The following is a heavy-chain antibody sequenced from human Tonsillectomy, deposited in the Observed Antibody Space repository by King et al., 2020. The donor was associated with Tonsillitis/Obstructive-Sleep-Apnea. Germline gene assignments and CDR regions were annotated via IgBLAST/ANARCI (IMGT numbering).Heavy chain of an antibody. J-gene: IGHJ4*02. CDR1: GGSFSGYY. D-gene: IGHD3-3*01. Sequence: VQLQQWGAGLLKPSETLSLTCAVYGGSFSGYYWSWIRQPPGKGLEWIGEINHIGSTNYNPSLKSRVTISVDTSKNQVSLKLSSVTAADTAVYYCARGLRKMGRLGFDYWGQGTLVTVSA. CDR3: ARGLRKMGRLGFDY. CDR2: INHIGST. V-gene: IGHV4-34*01.